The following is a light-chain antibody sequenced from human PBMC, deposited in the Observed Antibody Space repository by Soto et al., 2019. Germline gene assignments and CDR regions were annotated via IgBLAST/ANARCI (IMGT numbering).Light chain of an antibody. Sequence: EIVLTQSPGTLSLSPGERATLSCRASQSVTNSYLAWYQQKPGQAPRLLIYGAFRWATGNPDRFSGSGSGTDFTLTISRLEPEDFAVYYCQQYGSSPITFGQGTRLEIK. CDR3: QQYGSSPIT. CDR2: GAF. V-gene: IGKV3-20*01. J-gene: IGKJ5*01. CDR1: QSVTNSY.